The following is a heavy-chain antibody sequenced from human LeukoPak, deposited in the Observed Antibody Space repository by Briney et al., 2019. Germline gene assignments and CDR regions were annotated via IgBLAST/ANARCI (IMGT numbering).Heavy chain of an antibody. CDR2: IIPIFGTA. CDR1: GGTFTSYA. V-gene: IGHV1-69*05. Sequence: GASVKVSCKASGGTFTSYAISWVRQAPGQGLEWMGRIIPIFGTANYAQKFQGRVTITTDESTSTAYMELSSLRSEDTAVYYCATVIAAAGTTSDYWGRGTLVTVSS. D-gene: IGHD6-13*01. CDR3: ATVIAAAGTTSDY. J-gene: IGHJ4*02.